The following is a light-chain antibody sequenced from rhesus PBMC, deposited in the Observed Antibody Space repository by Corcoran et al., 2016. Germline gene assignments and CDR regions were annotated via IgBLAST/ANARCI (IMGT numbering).Light chain of an antibody. V-gene: IGKV1-74*01. CDR3: QHSYGTPYS. CDR1: ENVKNY. J-gene: IGKJ2*01. Sequence: DIQMTQSPSSLSASAGDRVTITCRASENVKNYLNWYQQKPGKDPKHLIYKASTLKSGVPSRFSGSGSGTDYTFTIRSLQPEDVAAYYCQHSYGTPYSFGQGTKVEIK. CDR2: KAS.